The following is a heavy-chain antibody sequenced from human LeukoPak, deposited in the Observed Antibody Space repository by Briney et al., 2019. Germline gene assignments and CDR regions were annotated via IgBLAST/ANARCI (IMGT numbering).Heavy chain of an antibody. J-gene: IGHJ4*02. CDR3: VHGDYGFDY. CDR2: IYYSGST. D-gene: IGHD4-17*01. CDR1: GGSISSSSYY. Sequence: SETLSLTCTVSGGSISSSSYYWGWIRQPPGKGLEWIGSIYYSGSTYYNPSLKSRVTISVDTSKNQFSLKLSSVTAPDTAVYYCVHGDYGFDYWGQGTLVTVSS. V-gene: IGHV4-39*01.